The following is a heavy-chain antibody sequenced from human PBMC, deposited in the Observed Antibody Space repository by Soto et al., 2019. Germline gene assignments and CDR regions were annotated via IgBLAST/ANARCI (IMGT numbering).Heavy chain of an antibody. J-gene: IGHJ2*01. Sequence: EVQLVESGGGLVKPGGSLRLSCAASGFTFSSYSMNWVRQAPGKGLEWVSSISSSSSYIYYADSVKGRFTISRDNAKNSLYLQMNSLSAEDTAVYYCARDLHKTYCSSTSCRGYFDLWGRGTLVTVSS. CDR3: ARDLHKTYCSSTSCRGYFDL. CDR1: GFTFSSYS. V-gene: IGHV3-21*01. CDR2: ISSSSSYI. D-gene: IGHD2-2*01.